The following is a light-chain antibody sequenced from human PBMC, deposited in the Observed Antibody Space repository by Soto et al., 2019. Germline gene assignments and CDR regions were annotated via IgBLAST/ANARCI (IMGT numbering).Light chain of an antibody. Sequence: QSALTQPASVSGSPGQSITISCTGTSSDVGGYNYVSWYQQHPGKVPKLMIYDVSNRPSGVSDRCSGSKSGDTASLTISGLQAEDEADYYCSSYTSSNTLVFGGGTKLTVL. CDR1: SSDVGGYNY. CDR3: SSYTSSNTLV. CDR2: DVS. V-gene: IGLV2-14*01. J-gene: IGLJ2*01.